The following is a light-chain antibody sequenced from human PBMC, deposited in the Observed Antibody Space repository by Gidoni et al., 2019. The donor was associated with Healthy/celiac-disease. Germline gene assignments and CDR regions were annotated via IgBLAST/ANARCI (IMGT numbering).Light chain of an antibody. Sequence: DIVMTQSPLSLPVTPGEPASISCRSSQSLLHSNGYNYLDWYLQKPGQSPQLLIYLGSNRDSGVPDRFSGSGSGTDFTLKISRVEAEDVGVYYCMQALQTPWTFGQGTKVESK. CDR2: LGS. CDR3: MQALQTPWT. V-gene: IGKV2-28*01. CDR1: QSLLHSNGYNY. J-gene: IGKJ1*01.